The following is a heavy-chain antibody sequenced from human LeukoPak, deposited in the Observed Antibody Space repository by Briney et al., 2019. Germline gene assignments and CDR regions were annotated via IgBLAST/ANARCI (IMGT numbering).Heavy chain of an antibody. V-gene: IGHV3-20*04. J-gene: IGHJ4*02. CDR3: ARDSSMLRGPLVIYYFDF. Sequence: GGSLRLSCAASGFTFSSYEMNWVRQAPGKGLEWVSGINWNGGSTGYADSVKGRFTISRDNAKNSLYLQMNSLRAEDTAVYYCARDSSMLRGPLVIYYFDFWGQGTLVTVSS. D-gene: IGHD3-10*01. CDR1: GFTFSSYE. CDR2: INWNGGST.